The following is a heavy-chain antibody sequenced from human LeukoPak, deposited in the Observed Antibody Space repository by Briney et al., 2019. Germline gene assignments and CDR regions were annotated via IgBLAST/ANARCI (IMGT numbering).Heavy chain of an antibody. CDR3: ARVYDILTGYSTGMDV. Sequence: GGSLRLSCAASGFTFSSYSMNWVRQAPGKGLEWVSSISSSSSYIYYADSVKGRSTISRDNAKNSLYLQMNSLRAEDTAVYYCARVYDILTGYSTGMDVWGKGTTVTVSS. J-gene: IGHJ6*04. CDR1: GFTFSSYS. CDR2: ISSSSSYI. V-gene: IGHV3-21*01. D-gene: IGHD3-9*01.